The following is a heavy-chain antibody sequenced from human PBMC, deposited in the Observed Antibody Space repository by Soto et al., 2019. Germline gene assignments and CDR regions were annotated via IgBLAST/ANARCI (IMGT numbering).Heavy chain of an antibody. CDR2: INPSGGST. CDR3: ARDLTSGDY. V-gene: IGHV1-46*01. J-gene: IGHJ4*02. Sequence: QVQLVQSGAEVKNPGASVKLSCKASGYIFTNYYIHWVRQAPGQGLEWMAIINPSGGSTNYAQKFQGRVTLDRDTFTNTVYMELSSLRSEDTAIYYCARDLTSGDYWGQGTLVNVSS. CDR1: GYIFTNYY. D-gene: IGHD7-27*01.